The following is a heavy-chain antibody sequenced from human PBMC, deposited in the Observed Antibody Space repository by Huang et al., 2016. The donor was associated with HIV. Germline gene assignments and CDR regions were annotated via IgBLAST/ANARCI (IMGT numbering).Heavy chain of an antibody. CDR2: VLPIFSTT. V-gene: IGHV1-69*01. CDR1: GGTFSSYA. D-gene: IGHD1-1*01. CDR3: ARASGRIQLPGGYFDL. Sequence: QVQLVQSAAEVKKPGSSVKVSCEASGGTFSSYAISWVRQAPVQGLEWMGGVLPIFSTTNYTRKFQGRVTITADESSSTAYMGLRGLRSEDTAVYYCARASGRIQLPGGYFDLWGRGTLVTVSS. J-gene: IGHJ2*01.